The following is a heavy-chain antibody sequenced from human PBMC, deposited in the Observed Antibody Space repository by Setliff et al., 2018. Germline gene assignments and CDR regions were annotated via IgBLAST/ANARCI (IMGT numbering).Heavy chain of an antibody. CDR2: ISSSGITI. CDR3: AKDSSSGYGAGDISWFDS. CDR1: GFTFSSYE. J-gene: IGHJ5*01. Sequence: PGGSLRLSCAASGFTFSSYEMNWVRQAPGKGLEWVSYISSSGITIYYADSVKGRFTISRDNAKNSLYLQMNSLRAEDTAVYSCAKDSSSGYGAGDISWFDSWGQGTLVTVSS. V-gene: IGHV3-48*03. D-gene: IGHD5-12*01.